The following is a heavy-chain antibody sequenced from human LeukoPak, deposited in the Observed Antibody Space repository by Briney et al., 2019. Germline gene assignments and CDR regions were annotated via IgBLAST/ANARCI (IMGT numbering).Heavy chain of an antibody. J-gene: IGHJ5*02. CDR2: IYYSGST. Sequence: SETLSLTCTVSGDSISRHFWSWIRQPPGKGLEWIGYIYYSGSTNCNPSLRDRVTMSLDTSNNQFSLDLSSVTATDTAVYYCARHGKTWFGEYPRPYKWFDLSGQGTLVTVSS. D-gene: IGHD3-10*01. V-gene: IGHV4-59*08. CDR1: GDSISRHF. CDR3: ARHGKTWFGEYPRPYKWFDL.